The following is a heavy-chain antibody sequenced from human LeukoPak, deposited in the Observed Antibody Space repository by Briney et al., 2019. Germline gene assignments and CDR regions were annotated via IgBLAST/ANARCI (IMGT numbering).Heavy chain of an antibody. J-gene: IGHJ6*03. Sequence: PGGSLRLSCTASGFTFSSYGMHWVRQAPGKGLEWVAFIQYDESDKWYADSVKGRVTISRDNFKNTLYLQMNSLRAEDTALYYCAKNRDYYYMDVWGKGTTVTVSS. CDR1: GFTFSSYG. CDR3: AKNRDYYYMDV. D-gene: IGHD2/OR15-2a*01. CDR2: IQYDESDK. V-gene: IGHV3-30*02.